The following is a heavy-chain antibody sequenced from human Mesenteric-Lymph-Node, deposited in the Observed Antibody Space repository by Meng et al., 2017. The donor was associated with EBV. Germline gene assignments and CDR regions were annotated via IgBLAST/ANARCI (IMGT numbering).Heavy chain of an antibody. CDR3: ARALYSGYDYFD. V-gene: IGHV4-59*01. D-gene: IGHD5-12*01. CDR2: IFSSGST. CDR1: GGSISNYY. Sequence: QVQLQESGPGLVKPSETLSLTCTVSGGSISNYYWSWIRRPPGKGLEWLGHIFSSGSTNYNPSLKSRVTISIDRSKNQFSLRLTSVTAADTAVYYCARALYSGYDYFDWGQGTLVTVSS. J-gene: IGHJ1*01.